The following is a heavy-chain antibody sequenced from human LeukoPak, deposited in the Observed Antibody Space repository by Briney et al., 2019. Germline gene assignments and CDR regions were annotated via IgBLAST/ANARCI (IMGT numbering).Heavy chain of an antibody. CDR3: ARGRGATTGPWFDP. J-gene: IGHJ5*02. D-gene: IGHD1-1*01. Sequence: SETLSLTCAVYGGSFSGYYWSWIRQPPGKGLEWIGEINHSGSTNYNPPLKSRVTISVDTSKNQFSLKLSSVTAADTAVYYCARGRGATTGPWFDPWGQGTLVTVSS. CDR1: GGSFSGYY. CDR2: INHSGST. V-gene: IGHV4-34*01.